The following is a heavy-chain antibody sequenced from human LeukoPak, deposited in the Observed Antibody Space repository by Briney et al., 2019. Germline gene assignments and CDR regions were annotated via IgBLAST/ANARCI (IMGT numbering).Heavy chain of an antibody. D-gene: IGHD3-22*01. Sequence: SVKVSCKASGGTFSSYAISWVRQAPGQGLEWMGGIIPIFGTANYAQKFQGRVTMTRNTSISTAYMELSSLRSEDTAVYYCARDYLPHYYDSSGYYPPGYYFDYWGQGTLVTVSS. CDR2: IIPIFGTA. V-gene: IGHV1-69*05. CDR3: ARDYLPHYYDSSGYYPPGYYFDY. CDR1: GGTFSSYA. J-gene: IGHJ4*02.